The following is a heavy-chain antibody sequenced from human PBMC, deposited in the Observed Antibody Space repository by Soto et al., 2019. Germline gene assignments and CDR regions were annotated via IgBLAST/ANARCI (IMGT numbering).Heavy chain of an antibody. CDR3: ARDGHTAMDAYYYYYGMDV. Sequence: SVKVSCKASGGTFSSYAISWVRQAPGQGLEWMGGIIPTFGTANYAQKFQGRVTITADESTSTAYMELSSLRSEDTAVYYCARDGHTAMDAYYYYYGMDVWGQGPTVTVS. D-gene: IGHD5-18*01. V-gene: IGHV1-69*13. J-gene: IGHJ6*01. CDR1: GGTFSSYA. CDR2: IIPTFGTA.